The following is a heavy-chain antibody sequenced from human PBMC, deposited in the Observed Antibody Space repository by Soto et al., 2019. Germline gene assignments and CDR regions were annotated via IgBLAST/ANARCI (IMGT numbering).Heavy chain of an antibody. J-gene: IGHJ4*02. Sequence: PVGSLRLSCAASGFTFDDYAMHWVRQAPGKGLEWVSGISWNSGSIGYADSVKGRFTISRDNAKNSLYLQMNSLRAEDTALYYCAKDLTSGYDFVDYWGQGTLVTVSS. D-gene: IGHD5-12*01. V-gene: IGHV3-9*01. CDR1: GFTFDDYA. CDR2: ISWNSGSI. CDR3: AKDLTSGYDFVDY.